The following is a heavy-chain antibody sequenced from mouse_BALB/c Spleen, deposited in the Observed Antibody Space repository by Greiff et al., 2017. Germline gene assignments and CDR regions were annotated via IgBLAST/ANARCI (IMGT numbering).Heavy chain of an antibody. CDR3: NAYRYDGPAWFAY. CDR2: IDPEKGDT. D-gene: IGHD2-14*01. J-gene: IGHJ3*01. Sequence: VQLQQSGAELVRPGASVKLSCTASGFNIKDYYMHWVKQRPEQGLEWIGWIDPEKGDTEYAPKFQGKATMTADTSSNTAYLQLSSLRSEDAAVYYCNAYRYDGPAWFAYWGQGTLVTVSA. V-gene: IGHV14-4*02. CDR1: GFNIKDYY.